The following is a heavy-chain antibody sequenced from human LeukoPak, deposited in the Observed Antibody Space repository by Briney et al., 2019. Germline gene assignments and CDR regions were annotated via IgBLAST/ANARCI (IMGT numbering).Heavy chain of an antibody. Sequence: VASVKVSCKASGYTFTSYGISWVRQAPGQGLEWMGWISAYNGNTNYAQKLQGRVTMTTDTSTSTAYMELRSLRSDDTAVYYCAILPSKVVVPAAHQDYWGQGTLVTVSS. J-gene: IGHJ4*02. D-gene: IGHD2-2*01. CDR3: AILPSKVVVPAAHQDY. CDR2: ISAYNGNT. V-gene: IGHV1-18*01. CDR1: GYTFTSYG.